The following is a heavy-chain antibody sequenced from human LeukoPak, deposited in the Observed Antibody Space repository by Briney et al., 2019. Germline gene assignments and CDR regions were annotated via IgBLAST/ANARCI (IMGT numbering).Heavy chain of an antibody. CDR2: IYTSGSA. D-gene: IGHD6-13*01. Sequence: SETLSLTCTVSGASITSYYWNWIRQPAGKGLEWVGRIYTSGSAAYNPSLKSRVSIVLDKSKNQFSLNLSSVTAADTAVYYCASGGNSWNNCFDPWGQGTLVTVSS. CDR3: ASGGNSWNNCFDP. J-gene: IGHJ5*02. CDR1: GASITSYY. V-gene: IGHV4-4*07.